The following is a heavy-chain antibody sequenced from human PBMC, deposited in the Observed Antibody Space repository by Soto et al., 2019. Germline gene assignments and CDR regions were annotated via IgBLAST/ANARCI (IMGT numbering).Heavy chain of an antibody. V-gene: IGHV5-51*01. D-gene: IGHD2-21*02. J-gene: IGHJ4*02. CDR2: IYPDDSDT. CDR3: ARRDDSDGGFDH. CDR1: GYSFSNYW. Sequence: EVQLVQSGAEVKKPGESLKISCKGSGYSFSNYWIGWVRQMPGKGLEWMGIIYPDDSDTRYSPSFQGQVTISADKSTSTAYLQWSSLKVSDSVMYYCARRDDSDGGFDHWGQGTLVIVSS.